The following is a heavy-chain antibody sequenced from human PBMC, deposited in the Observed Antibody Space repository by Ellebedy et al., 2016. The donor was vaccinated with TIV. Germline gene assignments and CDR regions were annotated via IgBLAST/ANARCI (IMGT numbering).Heavy chain of an antibody. CDR3: ARGTTGWFGVDY. V-gene: IGHV3-30-3*01. Sequence: GESLKISCVTSGFTFSDYSMHWVRQAPGKGLEWVSVGGRDYYYAYSVKGRFSISRDTSQNSLYLQMNRLRSEDTAVYYCARGTTGWFGVDYWGQGTLVTVSS. J-gene: IGHJ4*02. CDR1: GFTFSDYS. D-gene: IGHD2/OR15-2a*01. CDR2: GGRDY.